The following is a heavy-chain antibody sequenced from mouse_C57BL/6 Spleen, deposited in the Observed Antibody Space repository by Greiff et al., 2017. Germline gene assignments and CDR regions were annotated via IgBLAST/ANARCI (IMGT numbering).Heavy chain of an antibody. Sequence: VQLQQPGAELVKPGASVKLSCKASGYTFTSYWMHWVKQRPGRGLEWIGRIDPNSGGTKYNEKFKSKATLTVDKPSSTAYMQLSSLTSEDSAVYYCARERRDGSRVPWFAYWGQGTLVTVSA. CDR1: GYTFTSYW. CDR2: IDPNSGGT. D-gene: IGHD1-1*01. J-gene: IGHJ3*01. V-gene: IGHV1-72*01. CDR3: ARERRDGSRVPWFAY.